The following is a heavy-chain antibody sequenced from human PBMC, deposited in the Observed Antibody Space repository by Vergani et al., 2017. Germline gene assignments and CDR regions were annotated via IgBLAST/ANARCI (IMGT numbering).Heavy chain of an antibody. CDR1: GVSSSSDSFF. CDR3: GRVADLYGLGSRLLDL. Sequence: QVQLQESGPRLVKPSQTLSLTCTVSGVSSSSDSFFLSWIRQPAGKGLEWIGHIYTSGSTKYNPSLKSRLSISADMSKNQFSLKLTSVTAADTAVYYCGRVADLYGLGSRLLDLWGQGILVTVSS. D-gene: IGHD3-10*01. CDR2: IYTSGST. J-gene: IGHJ5*02. V-gene: IGHV4-61*02.